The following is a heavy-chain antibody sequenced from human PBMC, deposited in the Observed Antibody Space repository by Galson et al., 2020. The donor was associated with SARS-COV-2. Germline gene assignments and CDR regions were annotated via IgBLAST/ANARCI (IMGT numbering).Heavy chain of an antibody. CDR1: GYIFDGFY. V-gene: IGHV1-2*02. Sequence: CKASGYIFDGFYIHWVRQAPGQGLEWMAWINPKSGGTDFVQKFQGRVTLTRDTSISTAYLELSTLKSDDTAVYYCAREFSGGGVDVWGQGTTVTVSS. D-gene: IGHD3-10*01. CDR3: AREFSGGGVDV. CDR2: INPKSGGT. J-gene: IGHJ6*02.